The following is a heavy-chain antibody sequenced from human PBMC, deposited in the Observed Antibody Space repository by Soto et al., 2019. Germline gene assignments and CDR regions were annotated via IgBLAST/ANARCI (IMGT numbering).Heavy chain of an antibody. V-gene: IGHV4-31*03. D-gene: IGHD3-22*01. CDR3: ARDFHYYDSSRPDAFDI. Sequence: PSEILSLTCTVSGGSISSGGYYWSWIRQHPGKGLEWIGYIYYSGSTYYNPSLKSRVTISVDTSKNQFSPKLSSVTAADTAVYYCARDFHYYDSSRPDAFDIWGQGTMVTVSS. CDR1: GGSISSGGYY. CDR2: IYYSGST. J-gene: IGHJ3*02.